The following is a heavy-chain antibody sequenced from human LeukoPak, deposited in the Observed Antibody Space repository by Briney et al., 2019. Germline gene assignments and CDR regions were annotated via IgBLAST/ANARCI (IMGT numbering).Heavy chain of an antibody. CDR2: INPIVGIA. J-gene: IGHJ4*02. CDR3: ARDSGKHGDSPP. Sequence: ASVKVSCKASGGTFSSYAISWVRQAPGQGLEWMGRINPIVGIANYAQKFQGRVTITADKSTSTAYMELSSLRSEDTAVYYCARDSGKHGDSPPWGQGTLVTVSS. CDR1: GGTFSSYA. V-gene: IGHV1-69*04. D-gene: IGHD4-17*01.